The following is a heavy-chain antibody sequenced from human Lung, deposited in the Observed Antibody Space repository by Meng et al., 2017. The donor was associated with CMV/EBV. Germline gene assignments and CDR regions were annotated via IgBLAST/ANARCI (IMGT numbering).Heavy chain of an antibody. CDR3: ARALYYYDSSGYYPYFDY. D-gene: IGHD3-22*01. V-gene: IGHV1-69*10. CDR1: GDTFRSHA. J-gene: IGHJ4*02. CDR2: IIPIIGIA. Sequence: SVKVSXKASGDTFRSHAISWVRQAPGQGLEWMGGIIPIIGIATYAQKFQGRVTITADKSTTTAYMELNRLRSEDTAVYFCARALYYYDSSGYYPYFDYWGKGTLVTVSS.